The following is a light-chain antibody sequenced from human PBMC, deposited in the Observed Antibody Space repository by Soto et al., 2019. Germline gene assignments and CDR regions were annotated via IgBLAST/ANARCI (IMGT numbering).Light chain of an antibody. V-gene: IGLV2-14*01. CDR2: EVS. J-gene: IGLJ3*02. CDR1: SIDVGGYNY. CDR3: SSYTRSATWV. Sequence: QSALTQPASMSGSPGQSITISCTGTSIDVGGYNYVSWYQQHPGKAPKLMVFEVSNRPSGVSNRFSGFKSGNTASLTISGLQTEDEADYYCSSYTRSATWVFGGGTKLTVL.